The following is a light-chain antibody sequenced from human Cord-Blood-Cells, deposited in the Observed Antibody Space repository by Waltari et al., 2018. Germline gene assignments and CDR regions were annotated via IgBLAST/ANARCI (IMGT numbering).Light chain of an antibody. Sequence: QSVLTQPPSVSEAPRQRVTISCSGSSSTIGTNAVNWYQQLPGKAPKLLIYYDDLLPSGVSDRFSGSKSGTSASLAISGLQSEDEADYYCAAWDDSLNGQVFGGGTKLTVL. CDR2: YDD. V-gene: IGLV1-36*01. CDR3: AAWDDSLNGQV. CDR1: SSTIGTNA. J-gene: IGLJ2*01.